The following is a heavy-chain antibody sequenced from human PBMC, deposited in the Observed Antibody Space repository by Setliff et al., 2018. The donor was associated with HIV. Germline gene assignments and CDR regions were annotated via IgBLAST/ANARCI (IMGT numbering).Heavy chain of an antibody. J-gene: IGHJ4*02. CDR1: GFTFFSYT. Sequence: GGSLRLSCTTSGFTFFSYTMNWVRQAPGKGLEWVSAITDDGDTTHYAGSVKGRFTIDRDNTNSKLYLQMNSLRVEDTALYYCAKSSGSSSATNLEYLGPGTLVTVSS. V-gene: IGHV3-23*01. D-gene: IGHD3-10*01. CDR2: ITDDGDTT. CDR3: AKSSGSSSATNLEY.